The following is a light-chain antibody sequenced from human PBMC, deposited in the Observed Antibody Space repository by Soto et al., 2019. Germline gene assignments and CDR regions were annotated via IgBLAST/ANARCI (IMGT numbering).Light chain of an antibody. CDR3: QGET. Sequence: EIVLTQSPGTLSLSPGERATLSCRASQSVSSSYLAWYQQKPGQAPRLLIYGASSRATGIPDRFSGSGSGTDFTLTISRLEPEDFAVYYCQGETCGQGTKVEIK. CDR1: QSVSSSY. V-gene: IGKV3-20*01. CDR2: GAS. J-gene: IGKJ1*01.